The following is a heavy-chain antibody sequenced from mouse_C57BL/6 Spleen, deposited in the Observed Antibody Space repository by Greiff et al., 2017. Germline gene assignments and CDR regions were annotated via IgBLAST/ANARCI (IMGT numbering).Heavy chain of an antibody. CDR2: IYPSDSET. J-gene: IGHJ2*01. D-gene: IGHD3-1*01. V-gene: IGHV1-61*01. CDR3: ARRTRAHYFDY. CDR1: GYTFTSYW. Sequence: QVQLQQPGAELVRPGSSVKLSCKASGYTFTSYWMDWVKQRPGQGLEWIGNIYPSDSETHYNQKFKDKATLTVDKSSRTAYMQLSSLTSEDSAVYYCARRTRAHYFDYWGQGTTLTVSS.